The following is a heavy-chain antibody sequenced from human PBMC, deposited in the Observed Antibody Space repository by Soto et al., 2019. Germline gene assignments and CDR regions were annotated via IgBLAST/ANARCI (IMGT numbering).Heavy chain of an antibody. D-gene: IGHD3-22*01. CDR3: ARDRSRDSSFLFDY. CDR1: GGSISSGDYY. V-gene: IGHV4-30-4*01. CDR2: IYYSGST. J-gene: IGHJ4*02. Sequence: SLTCTVSGGSISSGDYYWSWIRQRPGKGLEWIGYIYYSGSTYYNPSLKSRVTISVDTSKNQFSLKLSSVTAADTAVYYCARDRSRDSSFLFDYWGEGTLVTVSS.